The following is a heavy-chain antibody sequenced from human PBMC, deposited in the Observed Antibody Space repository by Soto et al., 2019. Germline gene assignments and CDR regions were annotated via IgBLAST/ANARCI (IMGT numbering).Heavy chain of an antibody. CDR3: ARRATYYYYYGMDV. CDR1: GGSISSSSYY. CDR2: IYYSGST. J-gene: IGHJ6*02. V-gene: IGHV4-39*01. Sequence: PSETLSLTCTVSGGSISSSSYYWGWIRQPPGKGLEWIGSIYYSGSTYYNPSLKSRVTISVDTSKNQFSLKLSSVTAADTAVYYCARRATYYYYYGMDVGGQGTTVTVSS.